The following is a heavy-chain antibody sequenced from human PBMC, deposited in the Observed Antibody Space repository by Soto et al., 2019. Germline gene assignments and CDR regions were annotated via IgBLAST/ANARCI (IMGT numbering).Heavy chain of an antibody. CDR2: ISSSSSYI. CDR1: GFTFSSYS. D-gene: IGHD2-2*01. J-gene: IGHJ6*03. V-gene: IGHV3-21*01. Sequence: EVQLVESGGGLVKPGGSLRLSCAASGFTFSSYSMNWVRQAPGKGLEWVSSISSSSSYIYYADSVKGRFTISRDNAKNSLYLQMNSLRAEDTAVYYCAREKPYCSSTSCYVDYYYYYYMDVWGKGTTVTVSS. CDR3: AREKPYCSSTSCYVDYYYYYYMDV.